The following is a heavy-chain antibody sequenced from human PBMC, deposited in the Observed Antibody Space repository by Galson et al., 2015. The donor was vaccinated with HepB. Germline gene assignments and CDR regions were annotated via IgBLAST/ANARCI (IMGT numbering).Heavy chain of an antibody. D-gene: IGHD3-22*01. CDR1: GFSFSTYW. CDR2: IKQDGSEK. V-gene: IGHV3-7*01. CDR3: ARDSSGYGDAFDI. J-gene: IGHJ3*02. Sequence: SLRLSCAASGFSFSTYWMSWVRQAPGKGLEWVANIKQDGSEKYYVDSVKGRFTISRDNAKNSLYLQMNSLRGEDTAVYYCARDSSGYGDAFDIWGPGTMVTVSS.